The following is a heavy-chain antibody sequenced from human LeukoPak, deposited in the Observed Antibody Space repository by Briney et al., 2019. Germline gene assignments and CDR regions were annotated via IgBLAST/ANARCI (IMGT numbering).Heavy chain of an antibody. CDR3: AREIGPRQLHLWGAAFDF. D-gene: IGHD5-18*01. CDR1: GYTFTGYY. Sequence: ASVKVSCKASGYTFTGYYMHWVRQAPGQGLEWMGWINPNSGGTNYAQKFQGRVTMTRDTSISTAYMELSRLRSDDTAVYYCAREIGPRQLHLWGAAFDFWGQGTLVTVSS. J-gene: IGHJ4*02. V-gene: IGHV1-2*02. CDR2: INPNSGGT.